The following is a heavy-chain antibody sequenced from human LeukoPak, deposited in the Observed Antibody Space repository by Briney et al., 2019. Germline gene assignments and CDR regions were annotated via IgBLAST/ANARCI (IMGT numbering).Heavy chain of an antibody. J-gene: IGHJ1*01. Sequence: GASVKVSCKASGYTFTSYGISWVRQAPGQGLEWMGWISGYNGNTYYAQKLQGRVTMTTDTSTSTAYMELRSLRSDDTAVYYCARIPIDSSGYYYVGYFQHWGQGTLVSVSS. D-gene: IGHD3-22*01. CDR1: GYTFTSYG. V-gene: IGHV1-18*01. CDR3: ARIPIDSSGYYYVGYFQH. CDR2: ISGYNGNT.